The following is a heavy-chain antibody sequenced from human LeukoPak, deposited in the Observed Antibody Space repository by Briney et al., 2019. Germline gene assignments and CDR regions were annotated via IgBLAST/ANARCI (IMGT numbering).Heavy chain of an antibody. CDR2: ISAYNGNT. CDR3: ARDPAREQQLVGWFDP. CDR1: GYTFTSYG. V-gene: IGHV1-18*04. Sequence: ASVKVSCKASGYTFTSYGISWVRQATGQGLEWMGWISAYNGNTNYAQKLQGRVTMTTDTSTSTAYMELRSLRSDDTAVYYCARDPAREQQLVGWFDPWGQGTLVTVSS. D-gene: IGHD6-13*01. J-gene: IGHJ5*02.